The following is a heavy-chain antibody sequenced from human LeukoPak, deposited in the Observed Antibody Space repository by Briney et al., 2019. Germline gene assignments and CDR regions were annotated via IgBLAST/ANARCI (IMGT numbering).Heavy chain of an antibody. CDR1: GYTFTSYW. J-gene: IGHJ4*02. Sequence: KVSCRASGYTFTSYWIGWVRQMPGKGLEWMGIIYPGDSDIRYSPPFQGQVTISADKSMSTAYLQWRSLKASDTAMYYCARTNCGGDCYSAIEYWGQGTLVTVSS. CDR3: ARTNCGGDCYSAIEY. D-gene: IGHD2-21*02. V-gene: IGHV5-51*01. CDR2: IYPGDSDI.